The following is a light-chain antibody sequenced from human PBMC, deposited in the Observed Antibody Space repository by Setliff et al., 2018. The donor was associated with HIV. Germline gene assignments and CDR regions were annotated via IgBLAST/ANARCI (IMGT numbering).Light chain of an antibody. Sequence: QSALAQPASVSGSPGQSITISCTGTSSDVGVYNYVSWYQQHPGKVPKLIIYAVSARPSGVSNRFSGSKSGNTASLTISGLQAEDEAEYYCSSYTSSSTYVFGSGTKVTVL. CDR3: SSYTSSSTYV. CDR1: SSDVGVYNY. V-gene: IGLV2-14*03. J-gene: IGLJ1*01. CDR2: AVS.